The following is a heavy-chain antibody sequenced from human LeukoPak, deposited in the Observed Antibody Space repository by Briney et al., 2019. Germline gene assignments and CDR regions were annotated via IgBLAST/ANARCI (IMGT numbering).Heavy chain of an antibody. D-gene: IGHD4-23*01. V-gene: IGHV3-23*01. CDR1: GFTFGSYS. CDR3: TRGGNKREDYGGFFDY. Sequence: GGSLRLSCAASGFTFGSYSMTWVRQAPGKGLEWVSVISADSATTFYADSVKGRLTISRDNSKNTLYLQMNSLRAEDTAVYYCTRGGNKREDYGGFFDYWGQGALVTVSS. J-gene: IGHJ4*02. CDR2: ISADSATT.